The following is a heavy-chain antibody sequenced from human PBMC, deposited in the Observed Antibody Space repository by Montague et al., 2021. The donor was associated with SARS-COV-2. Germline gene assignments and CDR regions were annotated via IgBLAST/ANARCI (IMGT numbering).Heavy chain of an antibody. CDR2: TFYSGST. CDR3: AREGGNKSSHWWGAFDS. Sequence: SETLSLTCTVSGDSMSDYYWSWVRQAPGTGLEWIGYTFYSGSTSSTPSLNSRVTISRDTSKKQFSLKLTSVTAADTAVYFCAREGGNKSSHWWGAFDSWGHGTLVTVSS. D-gene: IGHD2-15*01. J-gene: IGHJ5*01. V-gene: IGHV4-59*01. CDR1: GDSMSDYY.